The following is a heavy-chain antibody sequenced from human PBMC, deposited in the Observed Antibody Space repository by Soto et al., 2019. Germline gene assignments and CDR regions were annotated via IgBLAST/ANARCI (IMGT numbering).Heavy chain of an antibody. CDR2: IRGFSPYT. Sequence: GGSLRLYCVASGFTFRTYTMNWVRQAPGKGLEWVSGIRGFSPYTFYAESVKGRFTISRDNAKNSLYLQMNSLGVEDTAVYYCARDRGYDAHDYYYNAMDVWGQGTTVTVSS. V-gene: IGHV3-21*01. CDR1: GFTFRTYT. D-gene: IGHD2-15*01. J-gene: IGHJ6*02. CDR3: ARDRGYDAHDYYYNAMDV.